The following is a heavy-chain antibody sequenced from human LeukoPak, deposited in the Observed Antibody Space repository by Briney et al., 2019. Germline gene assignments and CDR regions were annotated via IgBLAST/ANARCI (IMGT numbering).Heavy chain of an antibody. CDR2: ISSSSSYI. D-gene: IGHD4-17*01. Sequence: GGSLRLSCAASGFTFSSYSMNWVRQAPGKGLEWVSSISSSSSYIYYADSVKGRFTISRDNAKNSLYLQMNSLRAEDTAIYYCARGRPKVTTRHYFDSWGQGTLVTVSS. CDR1: GFTFSSYS. V-gene: IGHV3-21*01. J-gene: IGHJ4*02. CDR3: ARGRPKVTTRHYFDS.